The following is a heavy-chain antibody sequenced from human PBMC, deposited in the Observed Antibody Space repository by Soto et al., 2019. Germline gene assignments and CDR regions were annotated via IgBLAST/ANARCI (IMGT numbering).Heavy chain of an antibody. D-gene: IGHD2-2*01. CDR2: IYYSGST. CDR3: GRGESGGCSSTSSRVAFGL. V-gene: IGHV4-30-4*01. CDR1: GGSISSGDYY. J-gene: IGHJ3*01. Sequence: QVQLQESGPGLVKPSQTLSLTCTVSGGSISSGDYYWNWIRQPPGKGLEWIGSIYYSGSTYYSPFLNGRVPRTGGPSKHQFSLEVSFGHAVGPGVLYCGRGESGGCSSTSSRVAFGLLGRGAMGAGSS.